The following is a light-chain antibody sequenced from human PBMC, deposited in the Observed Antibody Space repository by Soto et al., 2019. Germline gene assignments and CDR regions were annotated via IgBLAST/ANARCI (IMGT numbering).Light chain of an antibody. CDR2: GAS. V-gene: IGKV3-20*01. J-gene: IGKJ1*01. CDR1: QSVSSSS. CDR3: QQYGNSPRT. Sequence: EIVLTQSPGTLSLSPGERATLSCRASQSVSSSSLAWYQQKPGQAPSLLIYGASSRATGIPDRFSGSGSGTDFTLTISRLEPEDFAVYYCQQYGNSPRTFGQGTKVEIK.